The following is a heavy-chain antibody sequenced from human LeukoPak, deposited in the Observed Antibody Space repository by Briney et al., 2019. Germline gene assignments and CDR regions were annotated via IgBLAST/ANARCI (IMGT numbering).Heavy chain of an antibody. J-gene: IGHJ4*02. D-gene: IGHD3-3*01. V-gene: IGHV3-66*01. CDR2: IYSGGRT. CDR3: ARNSYELLD. Sequence: GGSLRLSCAASGFTVSSDYMSWVRQAPGKGLEWVSVIYSGGRTYYADSVKGRFTISRDNAKNTLYLQMNSLRVEDTAVYYCARNSYELLDWGQGTLVTVSS. CDR1: GFTVSSDY.